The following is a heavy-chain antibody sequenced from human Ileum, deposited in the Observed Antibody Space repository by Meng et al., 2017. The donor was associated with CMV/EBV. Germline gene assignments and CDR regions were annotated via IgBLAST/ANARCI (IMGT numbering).Heavy chain of an antibody. J-gene: IGHJ6*02. V-gene: IGHV1-69*04. CDR1: GVTFSSYA. Sequence: SVKVSCKASGVTFSSYAINWVRQAPGQGLDWMGRIIPILGIANYAQKFQGRVTITADKSTSTAFMELSSLRSEDTAVYYRARVTSYYYGMDVWGQGTTVTVSS. CDR3: ARVTSYYYGMDV. CDR2: IIPILGIA.